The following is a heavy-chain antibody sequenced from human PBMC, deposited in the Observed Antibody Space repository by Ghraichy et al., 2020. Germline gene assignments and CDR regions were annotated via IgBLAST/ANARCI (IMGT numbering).Heavy chain of an antibody. Sequence: SETLSLTCTVSGGSISSSSYYWGWIRQPPGKGLEWIGSIYYSGSTYYNPSLKSRVTISVDTSKNQFSLKLSSVTAADTAVYYCARQGYYGSGSPIPYWGQGTLVTVSS. V-gene: IGHV4-39*01. CDR1: GGSISSSSYY. CDR2: IYYSGST. D-gene: IGHD3-10*01. J-gene: IGHJ4*02. CDR3: ARQGYYGSGSPIPY.